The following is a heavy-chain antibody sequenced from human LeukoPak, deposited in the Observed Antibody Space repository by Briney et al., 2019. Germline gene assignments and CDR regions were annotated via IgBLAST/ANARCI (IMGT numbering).Heavy chain of an antibody. Sequence: PGGSLRLSCAASGFTFSSYAMSWVRQAPGKGLEWVSAISGSGGSTYYADSVKGRFTISRDNAKNSLYLQMNSLRAEDTAVYYCARDPHNADWFDPWGQGTLVTVSS. CDR1: GFTFSSYA. CDR2: ISGSGGST. V-gene: IGHV3-23*01. J-gene: IGHJ5*02. CDR3: ARDPHNADWFDP. D-gene: IGHD1-1*01.